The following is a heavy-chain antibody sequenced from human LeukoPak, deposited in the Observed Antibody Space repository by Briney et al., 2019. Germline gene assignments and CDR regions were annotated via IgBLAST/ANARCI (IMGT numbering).Heavy chain of an antibody. D-gene: IGHD1-1*01. Sequence: PSGTLSLTCAVSGGSISSNNWWDWVRQPPGKGLEWIGEIYHSGSPNYNPSLKGRVTISVDKSRNHFSLNLSSVTAADTAVYYCARVNINNWHSCDYWGQGTLVTVSS. CDR2: IYHSGSP. J-gene: IGHJ4*02. V-gene: IGHV4-4*02. CDR3: ARVNINNWHSCDY. CDR1: GGSISSNNW.